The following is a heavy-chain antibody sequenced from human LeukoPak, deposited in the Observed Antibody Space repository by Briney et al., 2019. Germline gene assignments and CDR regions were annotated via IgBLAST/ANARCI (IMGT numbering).Heavy chain of an antibody. D-gene: IGHD5-12*01. J-gene: IGHJ6*03. CDR3: AREPYSRSSMDV. V-gene: IGHV3-74*01. CDR2: INTDGRST. CDR1: GFTFNNYW. Sequence: GGSLSLSCAVSGFTFNNYWMHWVREAPGRGLVWVSRINTDGRSTSYADSVKGRFTISRDNAKNTLYPQMNSLRAEDTAVYYCAREPYSRSSMDVWGKGTTVTVSS.